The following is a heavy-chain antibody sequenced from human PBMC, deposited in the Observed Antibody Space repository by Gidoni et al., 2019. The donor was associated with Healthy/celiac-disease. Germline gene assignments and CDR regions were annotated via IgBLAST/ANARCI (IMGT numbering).Heavy chain of an antibody. J-gene: IGHJ4*02. CDR1: GASVSSNSAA. CDR3: ARVRDVVAGTYFDY. D-gene: IGHD6-19*01. V-gene: IGHV6-1*01. Sequence: QVQLQQSGPGLVKPSQTLSLTCAISGASVSSNSAAWNWIRQYPSRGLEWLGRTYYRSKWYNDYAVSVKSRITINPDTSKNQFALQLNSVTPEDTAVYYCARVRDVVAGTYFDYWGQGTLVTVSS. CDR2: TYYRSKWYN.